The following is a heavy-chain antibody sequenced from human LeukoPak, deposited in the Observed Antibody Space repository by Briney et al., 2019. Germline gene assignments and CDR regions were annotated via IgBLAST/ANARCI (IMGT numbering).Heavy chain of an antibody. CDR1: GFPFNIYT. Sequence: PGGSLRLSCAASGFPFNIYTMHWVRQAPGKGLGWVAVISYDGTNKYYADSVKGRFTISRDSSQNTVYLLMNSLRAEDTAVYYCAREQMTTVTGTFDYWGQGTLVTVSS. J-gene: IGHJ4*02. CDR2: ISYDGTNK. V-gene: IGHV3-30-3*01. CDR3: AREQMTTVTGTFDY. D-gene: IGHD5-24*01.